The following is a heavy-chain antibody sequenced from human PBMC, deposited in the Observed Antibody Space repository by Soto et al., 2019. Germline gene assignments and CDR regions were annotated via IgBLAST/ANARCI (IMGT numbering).Heavy chain of an antibody. D-gene: IGHD1-7*01. V-gene: IGHV3-33*01. J-gene: IGHJ4*02. CDR2: IWYDGSNK. CDR1: GSTFSSYG. Sequence: AGGSLRLSCAASGSTFSSYGMHWVRQAPGKGLEWVAVIWYDGSNKYYADSVKGRFTISRDNSKNTLYLQMNSLRAEDTAVYYCARDPNWNYGIDYWGQGTLVTVSS. CDR3: ARDPNWNYGIDY.